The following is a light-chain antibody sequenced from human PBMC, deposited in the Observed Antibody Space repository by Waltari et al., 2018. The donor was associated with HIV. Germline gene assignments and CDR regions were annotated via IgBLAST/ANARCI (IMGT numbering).Light chain of an antibody. Sequence: QSVLTPPPSVSGAPGQRVTISCTGSSSNTGAGYDVHWYPHLPGTAPKLLISGHNNRPSGVPDRFSGSKSGTSVSLAITGLQAEDEADYFCQSYDSRLRAVVFGGGTKLTVL. CDR3: QSYDSRLRAVV. J-gene: IGLJ2*01. V-gene: IGLV1-40*01. CDR1: SSNTGAGYD. CDR2: GHN.